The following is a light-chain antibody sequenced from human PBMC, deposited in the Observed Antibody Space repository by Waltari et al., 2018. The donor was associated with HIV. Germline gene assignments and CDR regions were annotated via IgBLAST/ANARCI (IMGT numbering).Light chain of an antibody. V-gene: IGLV2-14*01. Sequence: QSALTQPASVSGSPGQSITISCTGPSIDVGGYKYVSWYQQHPGKAPTLMIYEVNNRPSGISDRFSGSKSANTASLTISGLQADDEADYYCISFTTTNSPHVLFGGGTKLTV. J-gene: IGLJ2*01. CDR2: EVN. CDR3: ISFTTTNSPHVL. CDR1: SIDVGGYKY.